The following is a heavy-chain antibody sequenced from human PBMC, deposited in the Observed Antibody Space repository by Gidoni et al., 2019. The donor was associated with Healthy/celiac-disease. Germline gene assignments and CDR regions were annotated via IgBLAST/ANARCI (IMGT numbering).Heavy chain of an antibody. CDR3: ARDKISRFGEQDYYYYGMDV. J-gene: IGHJ6*02. D-gene: IGHD3-10*01. Sequence: QVQLVQSGAEVKKPGASVKVSCKASGYTFTSYYMHWVRQAPGQGLEWMGIINPSGGSTSYAQKFQGRVTMTRDTSTSTVYMELSSLRSEDTAVYYCARDKISRFGEQDYYYYGMDVWGQGTTVTVSS. CDR1: GYTFTSYY. CDR2: INPSGGST. V-gene: IGHV1-46*03.